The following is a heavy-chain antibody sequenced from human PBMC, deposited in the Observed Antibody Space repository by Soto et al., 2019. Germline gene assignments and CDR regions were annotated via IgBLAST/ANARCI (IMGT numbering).Heavy chain of an antibody. CDR1: GDSISPSY. CDR3: ARVDDTAVYYCATGHDSDWHYTLAY. CDR2: IHHSGKS. D-gene: IGHD2-21*01. V-gene: IGHV4-59*01. J-gene: IGHJ4*02. Sequence: SETLSLTCAVSGDSISPSYWTWIRQSPGKGLECIGCIHHSGKSNYSPSLRSRVTMSVDTSKNQFSLKLNSMTAADTAIYYCARVDDTAVYYCATGHDSDWHYTLAYWGLGSLVTVSS.